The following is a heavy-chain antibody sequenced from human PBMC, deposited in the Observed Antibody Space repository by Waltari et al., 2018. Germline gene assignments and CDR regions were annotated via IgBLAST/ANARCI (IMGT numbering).Heavy chain of an antibody. CDR2: ISGTGATT. D-gene: IGHD3-10*01. J-gene: IGHJ4*02. CDR3: AKGQSQYGSGSWLDY. V-gene: IGHV3-23*01. Sequence: EVQLLESGGGLVQPGGSLRLSCSASVFTFDNYAMTWVRQAPGKGLEWVSSISGTGATTYYADSVKGQFTVSRDSAKNTVFLQMNRLRVEDTAIYYCAKGQSQYGSGSWLDYWGQGTLVTVSS. CDR1: VFTFDNYA.